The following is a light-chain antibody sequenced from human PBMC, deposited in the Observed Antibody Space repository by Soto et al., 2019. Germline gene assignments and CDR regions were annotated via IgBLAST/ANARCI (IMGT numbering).Light chain of an antibody. CDR1: QSVNSN. J-gene: IGKJ2*01. CDR2: DAS. V-gene: IGKV3-15*01. CDR3: QQPNDWPRT. Sequence: IVMTQSPATLSLSPGERATLSCRASQSVNSNLAWFQQKPGQPPRLLIFDASTRATGIPVRFSGSGSGTEVTLSISRLQSEDSAVYFWQQPNDWPRTFGQGTKLEIK.